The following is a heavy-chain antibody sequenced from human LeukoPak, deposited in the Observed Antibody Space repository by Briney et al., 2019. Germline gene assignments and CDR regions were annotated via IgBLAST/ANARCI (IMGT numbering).Heavy chain of an antibody. V-gene: IGHV3-48*01. CDR3: AREVYEQWLVQFDY. Sequence: GRSLRLSCAASGFNFYGYNMHWVRQAPGKGLEWVSYISSSSSTIYYADSVKGRFTISRDNAKNSLYLQMNSLRAEDTAVYYCAREVYEQWLVQFDYWGQGTLVTVSS. J-gene: IGHJ4*02. D-gene: IGHD6-19*01. CDR2: ISSSSSTI. CDR1: GFNFYGYN.